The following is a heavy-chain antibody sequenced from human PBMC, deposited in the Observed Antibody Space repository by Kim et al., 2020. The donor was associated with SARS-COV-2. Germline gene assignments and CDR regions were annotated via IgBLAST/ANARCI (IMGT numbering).Heavy chain of an antibody. CDR2: INHSGST. CDR1: GGSFSGYY. D-gene: IGHD6-13*01. J-gene: IGHJ4*02. CDR3: ARGVGSGRSPSRGVGRIAAADPDY. V-gene: IGHV4-34*01. Sequence: SETLSLTCAVYGGSFSGYYWSWIRQPPGKGLEWIGEINHSGSTNYNPSLKSRVTISVDTSKNQFSLKLSSVTAADTAVYYCARGVGSGRSPSRGVGRIAAADPDYWGQGTLVTVSS.